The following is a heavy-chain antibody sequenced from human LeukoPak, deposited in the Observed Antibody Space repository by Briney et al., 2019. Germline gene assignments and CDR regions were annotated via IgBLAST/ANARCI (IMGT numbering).Heavy chain of an antibody. Sequence: PGGSLRLSCAASGFTFDDYAMHWVRQAPGKGLEWVSGISWNSGSIGYADSVKGRFTISRDNAKNSLYLQMNSLRAEDTALYYCAKESDILSGPLDYWGQGTLVTVSS. CDR3: AKESDILSGPLDY. D-gene: IGHD3-9*01. V-gene: IGHV3-9*01. CDR1: GFTFDDYA. J-gene: IGHJ4*02. CDR2: ISWNSGSI.